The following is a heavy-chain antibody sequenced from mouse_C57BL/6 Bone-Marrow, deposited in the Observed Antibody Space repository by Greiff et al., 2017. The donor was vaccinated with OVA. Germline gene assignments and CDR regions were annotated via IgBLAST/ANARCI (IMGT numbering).Heavy chain of an antibody. Sequence: VQLQQSGPELVKPGASVKISCKASGYSFTGYYMNWVKQSPEKSLEWIGEINPSTGGTTYNQKFKAKATLTVDKSSSTAYMQLKSLTSEDSAVYYCAREGLEACAYWGQGTLVTVSA. CDR1: GYSFTGYY. V-gene: IGHV1-42*01. J-gene: IGHJ3*01. CDR2: INPSTGGT. D-gene: IGHD2-4*01. CDR3: AREGLEACAY.